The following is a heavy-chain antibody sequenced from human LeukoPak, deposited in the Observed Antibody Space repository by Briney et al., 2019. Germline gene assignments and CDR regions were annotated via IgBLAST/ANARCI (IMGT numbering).Heavy chain of an antibody. CDR2: INPNSGGT. CDR3: ARSVAGYSSGWYPLGY. CDR1: GYTFTGYY. D-gene: IGHD6-19*01. J-gene: IGHJ4*02. Sequence: ASVKVSCKASGYTFTGYYMHRVRQAPGQGLEWMGWINPNSGGTNYAQKFQGRVTMTRDTSISTAYMELSRLRSDDTAVYYCARSVAGYSSGWYPLGYWGQGTLVTVSS. V-gene: IGHV1-2*02.